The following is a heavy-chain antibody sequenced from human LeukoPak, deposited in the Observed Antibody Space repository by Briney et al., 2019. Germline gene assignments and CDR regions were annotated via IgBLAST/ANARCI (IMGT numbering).Heavy chain of an antibody. D-gene: IGHD5-12*01. CDR3: ARDVGNIVGTIGDH. CDR2: INHSGST. Sequence: SETLSLTCAVYGGSFSDYYWSWIRQPPGKGLEWIGEINHSGSTNYNPSLKSRVTISVDTSKNQFSLKLSSVTAADTAVYYCARDVGNIVGTIGDHWGQGTLVTVSS. J-gene: IGHJ4*02. CDR1: GGSFSDYY. V-gene: IGHV4-34*01.